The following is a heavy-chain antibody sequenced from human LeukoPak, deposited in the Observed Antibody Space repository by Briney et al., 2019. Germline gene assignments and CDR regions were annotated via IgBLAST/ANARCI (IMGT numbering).Heavy chain of an antibody. V-gene: IGHV3-23*01. D-gene: IGHD5-18*01. CDR3: AKTSPGYTYGLLDY. Sequence: GGSLRLSCATSGFTFRNYAMSWVRQAPGKGLEWVSCISNSGGTTYHADSVKGRFAISRDTSKNTSYLQMNSLRVEDTAVYYCAKTSPGYTYGLLDYWGQGTLVTVSS. CDR2: ISNSGGTT. J-gene: IGHJ4*02. CDR1: GFTFRNYA.